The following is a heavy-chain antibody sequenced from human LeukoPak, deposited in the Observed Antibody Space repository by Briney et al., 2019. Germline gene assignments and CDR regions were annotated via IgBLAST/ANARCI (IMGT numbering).Heavy chain of an antibody. D-gene: IGHD5-24*01. J-gene: IGHJ3*02. CDR2: INPNSGGT. Sequence: GASVKVSCKASGYTFTGYYMHWVRQAPGQGLEWMGWINPNSGGTNYAQKFQGRVTMTRDTSISTAYMELSRLRSDDTAVYYCARDRLRWLHLNHDAFDIWGQGTMVTVSS. V-gene: IGHV1-2*02. CDR1: GYTFTGYY. CDR3: ARDRLRWLHLNHDAFDI.